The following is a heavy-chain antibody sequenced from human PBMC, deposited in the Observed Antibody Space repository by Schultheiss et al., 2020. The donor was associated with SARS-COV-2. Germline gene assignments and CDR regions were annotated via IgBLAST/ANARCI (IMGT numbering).Heavy chain of an antibody. D-gene: IGHD7-27*01. Sequence: GESLKISCAASGFTLSTYWMHWVREVPGKGLEWVSSISSSGISTYYADSVRGRFTISRDNSMNTLFLQMNSLRVDDTAVYYCAIDPNWGSGDSWGQGTLVTVSS. J-gene: IGHJ5*01. CDR1: GFTLSTYW. CDR2: ISSSGIST. CDR3: AIDPNWGSGDS. V-gene: IGHV3-23*01.